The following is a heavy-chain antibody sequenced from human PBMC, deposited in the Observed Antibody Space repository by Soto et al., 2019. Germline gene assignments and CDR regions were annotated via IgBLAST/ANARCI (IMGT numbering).Heavy chain of an antibody. V-gene: IGHV1-46*01. D-gene: IGHD6-13*01. CDR2: INPASGST. Sequence: QVQLVQSGAEVKKPGASVELSCRTSGYTFTHYYIHWVRQAPGQGLEWLAIINPASGSTNYAQDFQGRVTLTMDTSTTTVYMELSGLRAEDKAIFYCARDLAAGDYWGQGTLVTVSS. CDR3: ARDLAAGDY. J-gene: IGHJ4*02. CDR1: GYTFTHYY.